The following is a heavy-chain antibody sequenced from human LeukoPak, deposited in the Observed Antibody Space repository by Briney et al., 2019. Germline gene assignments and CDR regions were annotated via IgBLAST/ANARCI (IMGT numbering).Heavy chain of an antibody. CDR2: IYYSGST. Sequence: TSSETLSLTCTVSGGSISSSSYYWGWIRQPPGKGLEWTGSIYYSGSTYYNPSLKSRVTISVDTSKNQFSLKMNSVTAADTAVYYCARHSGLRSPFDPWGQGTLVTVSS. CDR3: ARHSGLRSPFDP. V-gene: IGHV4-39*01. D-gene: IGHD3-3*01. CDR1: GGSISSSSYY. J-gene: IGHJ5*02.